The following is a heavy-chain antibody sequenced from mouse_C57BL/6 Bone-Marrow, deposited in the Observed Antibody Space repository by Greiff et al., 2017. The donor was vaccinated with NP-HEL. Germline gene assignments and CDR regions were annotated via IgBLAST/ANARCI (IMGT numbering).Heavy chain of an antibody. CDR2: IDPSDSYT. CDR3: ARGSDYGYDRGWFAY. D-gene: IGHD2-2*01. V-gene: IGHV1-50*01. CDR1: GYTFTSYW. J-gene: IGHJ3*01. Sequence: QVQLQQSGAELVKPGASVKLSCKASGYTFTSYWMQWVKQRPGQGLEWIGEIDPSDSYTNYNQKFKGKATLTVDTSSSTAYMQLSSLTSEDAAVYYVARGSDYGYDRGWFAYWGQGTLVTVAA.